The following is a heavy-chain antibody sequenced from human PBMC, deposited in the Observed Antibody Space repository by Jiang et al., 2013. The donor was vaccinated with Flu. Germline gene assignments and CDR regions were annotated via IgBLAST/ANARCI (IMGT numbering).Heavy chain of an antibody. CDR3: AHSPHDYFDY. J-gene: IGHJ4*02. Sequence: SLKSRLTITKDTSKNQVALTMTNMDPVDTATYYCAHSPHDYFDYWGQGTLVTVSS. V-gene: IGHV2-5*01.